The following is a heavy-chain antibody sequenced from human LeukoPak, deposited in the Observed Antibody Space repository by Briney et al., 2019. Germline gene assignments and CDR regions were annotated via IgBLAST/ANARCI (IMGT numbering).Heavy chain of an antibody. CDR2: IYYSGST. J-gene: IGHJ5*02. D-gene: IGHD6-13*01. CDR1: GGSISSGGYY. V-gene: IGHV4-61*08. CDR3: ARDLGDSSSWTRWFDP. Sequence: PSETLSLTCTVSGGSISSGGYYWSWIRQHPGKGLEWIGYIYYSGSTNYNPSLKSRVTISVDTSKNQFSLNLTSVTAADTAVYYCARDLGDSSSWTRWFDPWGQGTLVTVSS.